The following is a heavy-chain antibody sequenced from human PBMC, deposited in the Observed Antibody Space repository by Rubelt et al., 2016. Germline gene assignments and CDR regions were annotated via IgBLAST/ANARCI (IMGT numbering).Heavy chain of an antibody. V-gene: IGHV4-59*08. CDR2: IYYSGST. Sequence: QVQLQESGPGLVKPSETLSLTCTVSGGSISSYYWSWIRQPPGKGLEWIGYIYYSGSTNYNPSLKSRFTISVDTSKNQFSLTVSSAPAADTAGDYCARQEATIRGWGGSFYGMDVCGQGTTVIVSS. CDR3: ARQEATIRGWGGSFYGMDV. CDR1: GGSISSYY. J-gene: IGHJ6*02. D-gene: IGHD5-12*01.